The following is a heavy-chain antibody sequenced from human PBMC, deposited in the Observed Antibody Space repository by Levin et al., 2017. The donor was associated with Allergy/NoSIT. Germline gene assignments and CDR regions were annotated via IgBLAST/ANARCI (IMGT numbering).Heavy chain of an antibody. Sequence: QSGGSLRLSCAASGFTFSDYTIHWVRQAPGKGLEWVTVISYDGNNQYYADSVKGRFSISRDNSKNTVYLQMLRLRAEDTAVYYCARTAKLERLFDAFDIWGQGTMVTVSS. J-gene: IGHJ3*02. D-gene: IGHD1-1*01. CDR1: GFTFSDYT. CDR2: ISYDGNNQ. CDR3: ARTAKLERLFDAFDI. V-gene: IGHV3-30-3*01.